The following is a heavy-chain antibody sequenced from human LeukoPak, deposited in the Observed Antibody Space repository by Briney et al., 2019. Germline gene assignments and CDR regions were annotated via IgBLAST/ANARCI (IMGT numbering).Heavy chain of an antibody. CDR3: ARLNYYDSSGRSGPKLDY. CDR1: SGSFSGYY. Sequence: PSETLSLTCTVCSGSFSGYYWSWIRQPPGKGLEWIGEINHSGSTNYNPSLKSRVTISVDTSKNQFSLKLSSVTAADTAVYYCARLNYYDSSGRSGPKLDYWGPGTLVTVSS. D-gene: IGHD3-22*01. V-gene: IGHV4-34*01. J-gene: IGHJ4*02. CDR2: INHSGST.